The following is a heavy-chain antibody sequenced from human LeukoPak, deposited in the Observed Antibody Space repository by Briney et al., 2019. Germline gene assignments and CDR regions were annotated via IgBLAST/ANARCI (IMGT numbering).Heavy chain of an antibody. D-gene: IGHD5-18*01. CDR3: ARVDVDTAMVHNFDY. CDR2: MNPSSGNT. J-gene: IGHJ4*02. Sequence: GASVKVSCKASGYTFTSYDINWVRQATGQGLEWMGWMNPSSGNTGYAQKFQGRVTITRNTSISTAYMELSSLRSEDTAVYCCARVDVDTAMVHNFDYWGQGTLVTVSS. CDR1: GYTFTSYD. V-gene: IGHV1-8*03.